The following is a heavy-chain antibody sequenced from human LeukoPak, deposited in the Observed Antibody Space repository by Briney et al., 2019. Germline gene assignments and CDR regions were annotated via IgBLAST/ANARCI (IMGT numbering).Heavy chain of an antibody. CDR2: IKPGGGTT. V-gene: IGHV1-46*02. CDR1: GYTFNTYH. J-gene: IGHJ2*01. CDR3: ARDYGGNWGTYNYFDL. D-gene: IGHD7-27*01. Sequence: GASVKVSCKASGYTFNTYHIHWVRQAPGQGLEWMGIIKPGGGTTTYAQNFQGRVTMTRDTSTSTVYMELSSLTSEDTAVYYCARDYGGNWGTYNYFDLWGRGTLVTVSS.